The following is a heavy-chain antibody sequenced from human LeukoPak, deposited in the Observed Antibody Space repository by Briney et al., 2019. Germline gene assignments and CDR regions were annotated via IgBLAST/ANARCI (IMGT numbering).Heavy chain of an antibody. Sequence: GSLRLSSAASGFTLSSYEMNWVRPAPGKGLEWVSYISSSASTTHYADSGMGRFTISKDNAKNSLYLQTNSLRAEDTAVYYCARGRYSRYFDYWGQGTLVTVSS. J-gene: IGHJ4*02. CDR3: ARGRYSRYFDY. D-gene: IGHD6-13*01. CDR2: ISSSASTT. CDR1: GFTLSSYE. V-gene: IGHV3-48*03.